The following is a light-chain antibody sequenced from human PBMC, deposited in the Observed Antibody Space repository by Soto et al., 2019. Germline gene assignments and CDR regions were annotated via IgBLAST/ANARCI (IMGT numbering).Light chain of an antibody. CDR2: NNN. Sequence: QSVLTQPPSVSGAPGQRVTIPCTGSSSNIGAGSDVHWYQQLPATAPKVLIYNNNNRPSGVPDRFSGSKSGTSASLAITGLQSEDEADYYCQSYDSSLSGYVFGTGTKVTVL. J-gene: IGLJ1*01. CDR3: QSYDSSLSGYV. CDR1: SSNIGAGSD. V-gene: IGLV1-40*01.